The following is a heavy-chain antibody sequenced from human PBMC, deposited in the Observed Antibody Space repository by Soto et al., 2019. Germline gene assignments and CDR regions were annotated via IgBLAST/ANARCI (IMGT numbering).Heavy chain of an antibody. V-gene: IGHV3-48*03. Sequence: GGSLRLSCAASGFTLSNYEMNWVRQAPGKGLEWVSYISSSGSSKSYADSVRGRFTVSRDNAENSLYLQMSGLRVKDTAVYYCARDRESAGDWFDPWGQGTLVTVSS. D-gene: IGHD1-26*01. CDR3: ARDRESAGDWFDP. CDR2: ISSSGSSK. CDR1: GFTLSNYE. J-gene: IGHJ5*02.